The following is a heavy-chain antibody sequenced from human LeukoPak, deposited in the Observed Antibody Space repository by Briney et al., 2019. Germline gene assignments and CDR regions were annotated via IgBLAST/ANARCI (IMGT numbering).Heavy chain of an antibody. Sequence: SVKVSCKASGGTFSSYAISWVRQAPGQGLEWMGGIIPIFGTANYAQKFQGRVTITADESTSTAYMELSSLRSEDTAVYYCARDLSGSGREYYFDYWGQGTLVTVSS. CDR2: IIPIFGTA. CDR3: ARDLSGSGREYYFDY. D-gene: IGHD6-19*01. CDR1: GGTFSSYA. J-gene: IGHJ4*02. V-gene: IGHV1-69*13.